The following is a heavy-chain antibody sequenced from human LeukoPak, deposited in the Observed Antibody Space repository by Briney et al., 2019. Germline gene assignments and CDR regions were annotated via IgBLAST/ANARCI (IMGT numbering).Heavy chain of an antibody. CDR3: ARDMVGDKFPADY. Sequence: GRSLRLSCAASGFIFSSYGMHWVRQAPGKGLEWVAVIWYDGSNKYYADSVKGRFTISRDNSKNTLYLQMNSLRNEDTAVYYCARDMVGDKFPADYWGQGTLVTVSS. CDR2: IWYDGSNK. CDR1: GFIFSSYG. D-gene: IGHD1-26*01. V-gene: IGHV3-33*01. J-gene: IGHJ4*02.